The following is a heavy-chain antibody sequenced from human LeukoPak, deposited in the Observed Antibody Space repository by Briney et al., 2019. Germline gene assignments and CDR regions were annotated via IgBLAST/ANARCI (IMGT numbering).Heavy chain of an antibody. CDR3: AELGITMIGGV. CDR2: ITRSNYI. J-gene: IGHJ6*04. Sequence: KPGGSLRLSCAASGFTFSSYSMNWVRQAPGEGLEWVSSITRSNYIYYADSVKGRFTISRDNAKNSLYLQMNSLRAEDTAVYYCAELGITMIGGVWGKGTTVTISS. CDR1: GFTFSSYS. V-gene: IGHV3-21*01. D-gene: IGHD3-10*02.